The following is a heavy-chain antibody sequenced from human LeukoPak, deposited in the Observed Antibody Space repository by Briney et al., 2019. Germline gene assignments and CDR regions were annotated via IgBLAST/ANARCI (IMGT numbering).Heavy chain of an antibody. J-gene: IGHJ4*02. D-gene: IGHD6-6*01. CDR3: ARGIVEYSSSPADY. CDR2: ISYDGSNK. CDR1: GFTFSSYA. Sequence: PGGSLRLSCAASGFTFSSYAMHWVRQAPGKGLEWVAVISYDGSNKYNADSVKGRVTISRDNSKNTLYLQMNSLRAEDTAVYYCARGIVEYSSSPADYWGQGTLVTVSS. V-gene: IGHV3-30*01.